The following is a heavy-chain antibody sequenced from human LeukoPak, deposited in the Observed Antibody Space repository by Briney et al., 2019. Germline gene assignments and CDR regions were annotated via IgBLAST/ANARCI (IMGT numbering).Heavy chain of an antibody. Sequence: GSLRLSCAASGFTFSSSAMSWVRQAPGKGLEWVSTISNNGGYTYYADSVQGRFTISRDNSKSTLCLQMNSLRAEDTAVYYCAKQLGYCSDGSCYFPYWGQGTLVTVSS. CDR3: AKQLGYCSDGSCYFPY. J-gene: IGHJ4*02. D-gene: IGHD2-15*01. CDR1: GFTFSSSA. CDR2: ISNNGGYT. V-gene: IGHV3-23*01.